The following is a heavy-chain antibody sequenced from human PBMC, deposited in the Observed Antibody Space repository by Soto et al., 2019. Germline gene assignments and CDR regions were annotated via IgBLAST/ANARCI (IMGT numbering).Heavy chain of an antibody. CDR3: ARGSTVAAILFDY. J-gene: IGHJ4*02. CDR2: IYYSGST. D-gene: IGHD2-15*01. CDR1: GDSISSGGYY. V-gene: IGHV4-31*03. Sequence: QVQLQESGPGLVKPSQTLSLTCTVSGDSISSGGYYWSWLSQHPGKDLEWIGYIYYSGSTYYNPSLKSRVIISVDTSKNQFSLKLSSVTAADTDVYYCARGSTVAAILFDYWGQGTLVTVSS.